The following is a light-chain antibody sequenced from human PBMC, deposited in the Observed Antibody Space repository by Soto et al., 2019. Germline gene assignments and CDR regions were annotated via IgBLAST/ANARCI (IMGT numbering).Light chain of an antibody. J-gene: IGLJ3*02. CDR2: GNN. CDR3: AAWDDSLSGWV. Sequence: QSVLTQPPSASGTPGQRVTISCSGSSSNIGSNYVFWYRQLPGTAPKLLIYGNNQRPSGVPDRFSGSKSGTSASLAFSGLRSEDEAVYYCAAWDDSLSGWVFGGGTKLTVL. CDR1: SSNIGSNY. V-gene: IGLV1-47*02.